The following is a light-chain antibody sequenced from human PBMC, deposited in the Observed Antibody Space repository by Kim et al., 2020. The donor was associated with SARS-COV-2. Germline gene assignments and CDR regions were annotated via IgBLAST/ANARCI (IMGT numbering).Light chain of an antibody. Sequence: EIVLTQYPGSLSLSPGEGAALSCRASQSITTRYLTWYQKKPGQAPRVLIYGASNRATGVPDRFSGGGSGTDFSLTITRLEPEDFAVYYCHVYTSSPPMYTFGQGTKLEI. J-gene: IGKJ2*01. CDR2: GAS. V-gene: IGKV3-20*01. CDR3: HVYTSSPPMYT. CDR1: QSITTRY.